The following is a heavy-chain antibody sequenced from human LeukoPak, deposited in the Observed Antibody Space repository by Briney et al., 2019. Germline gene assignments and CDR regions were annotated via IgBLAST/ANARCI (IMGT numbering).Heavy chain of an antibody. CDR3: ARATITMAVGVPADAFDI. D-gene: IGHD3-22*01. V-gene: IGHV4-30-4*08. J-gene: IGHJ3*02. CDR1: GGSISGSY. CDR2: IYYSGNT. Sequence: TLSLTCTVSGGSISGSYWSWIRQPPGKGLEWIGYIYYSGNTYYNPSLKSRVTISVDRSKNQFSLKQSSVTAADTAVYYCARATITMAVGVPADAFDIWGQGTMVTVSS.